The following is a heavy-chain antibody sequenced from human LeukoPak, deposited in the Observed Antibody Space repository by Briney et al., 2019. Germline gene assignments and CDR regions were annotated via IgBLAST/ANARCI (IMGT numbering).Heavy chain of an antibody. V-gene: IGHV1-8*01. D-gene: IGHD3-10*01. J-gene: IGHJ4*02. CDR2: MNPNSGNT. CDR3: ARHRTMVRGSLGY. CDR1: GYTFTSYD. Sequence: GASVKVSCKASGYTFTSYDINWVRQATGQGLEWMGWMNPNSGNTGYAQKFQGRVTMTRNTSISTAYMELSSLRSEDTAVYYCARHRTMVRGSLGYWGQGTLVTVSS.